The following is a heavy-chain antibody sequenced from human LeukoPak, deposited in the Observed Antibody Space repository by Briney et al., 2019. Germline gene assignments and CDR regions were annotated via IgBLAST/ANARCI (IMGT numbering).Heavy chain of an antibody. D-gene: IGHD2-2*01. CDR3: ARDHRSSTSCYGFDY. CDR2: INPSGGST. V-gene: IGHV1-46*01. CDR1: GYTFTGYY. J-gene: IGHJ4*02. Sequence: ASVKVSCKASGYTFTGYYMHWVRQAPGQGLEWMGIINPSGGSTSYAQKFQGRVTMTRDTSTSTVYMELSSLRSEDTAVYYCARDHRSSTSCYGFDYWGQGTLVTVSS.